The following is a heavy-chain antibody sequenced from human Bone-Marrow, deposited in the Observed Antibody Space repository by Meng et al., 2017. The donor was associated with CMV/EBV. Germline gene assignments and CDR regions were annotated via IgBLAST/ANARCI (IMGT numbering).Heavy chain of an antibody. CDR3: ARDQVVGATFYYYGMDV. CDR1: GFIFNDYY. J-gene: IGHJ6*02. V-gene: IGHV3-11*01. D-gene: IGHD1-26*01. CDR2: ISRGGTTK. Sequence: GGSLRLSCATSGFIFNDYYLAWIRQAPGKGLEWVSYISRGGTTKYYADSVKGRFAISRDNANNSVYLQMDSLRPEDTAVYYCARDQVVGATFYYYGMDVWGQGTTVTVSS.